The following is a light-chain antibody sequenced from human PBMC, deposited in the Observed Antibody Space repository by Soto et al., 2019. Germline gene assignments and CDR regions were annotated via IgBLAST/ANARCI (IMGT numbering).Light chain of an antibody. CDR1: SGSIAANS. J-gene: IGLJ2*01. V-gene: IGLV6-57*04. CDR2: GGN. CDR3: QSYDNDNYVV. Sequence: NFMLTQPHSVSGSPGKTVTISCTRSSGSIAANSVRWYQQRPGSAPTTVIFGGNQRPSGVSDRLSASVDSSSNSASLTISGLQTEDEADYYCQSYDNDNYVVFGGGTKLTVL.